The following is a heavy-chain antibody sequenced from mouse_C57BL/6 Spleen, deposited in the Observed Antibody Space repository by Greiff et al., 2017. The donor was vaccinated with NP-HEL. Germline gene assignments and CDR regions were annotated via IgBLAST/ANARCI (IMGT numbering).Heavy chain of an antibody. J-gene: IGHJ3*01. D-gene: IGHD1-1*02. CDR2: ISAGGSYT. V-gene: IGHV5-4*01. CDR1: GFTFSSYA. CDR3: ARERWSPFAY. Sequence: EVQVVESGGGLVKPGGSLKLSCAASGFTFSSYAMSWVRQTPEKSLEWVATISAGGSYTYYPDNVKGRSTFTRDKAKSNLYLQMSHLKAEDTAMYYCARERWSPFAYWGQGTLVTVSA.